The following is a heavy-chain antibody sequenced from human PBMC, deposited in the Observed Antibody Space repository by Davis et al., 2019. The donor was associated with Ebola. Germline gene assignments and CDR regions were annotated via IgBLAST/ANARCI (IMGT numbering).Heavy chain of an antibody. D-gene: IGHD4-11*01. J-gene: IGHJ4*02. V-gene: IGHV3-23*01. CDR1: GFTFIDYG. CDR3: AKQVGTVTTGLDY. Sequence: PGGSLRLSCAASGFTFIDYGMSWVRQAPGRGLEWVTTISGSGRTTSFVESVKGRFTISRDKSKKMVYLQMNSLRAEDTALYYCAKQVGTVTTGLDYWGQGTLVTVSS. CDR2: ISGSGRTT.